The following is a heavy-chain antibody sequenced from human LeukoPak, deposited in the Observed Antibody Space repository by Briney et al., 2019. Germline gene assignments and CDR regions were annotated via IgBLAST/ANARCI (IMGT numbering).Heavy chain of an antibody. CDR2: IYYSGST. Sequence: PSETLSLTYTASGGSISSYYWSWIRQPPGKGLEWIGYIYYSGSTNYNPSLKSRVTISVDTSKNQFSLKLSSVTAADTAVYHCARRDAHYYDSSGYYSYFEYWGQGTLVTVSS. D-gene: IGHD3-22*01. V-gene: IGHV4-59*08. CDR1: GGSISSYY. J-gene: IGHJ4*02. CDR3: ARRDAHYYDSSGYYSYFEY.